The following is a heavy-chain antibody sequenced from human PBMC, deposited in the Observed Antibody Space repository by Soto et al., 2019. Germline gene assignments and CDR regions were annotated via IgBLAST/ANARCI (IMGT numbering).Heavy chain of an antibody. J-gene: IGHJ3*02. Sequence: QITLKESGPTLVNPTQTLTLTCTFSGFSLSTSGVGVGWIRQPPGKALEWLALIYWDDDKRYSPSLKSRLTITKDTSKNQVVLTMTNMDPVDTATYYCAHRRGYSSGWSESAFDIWGQGTMVTVSS. V-gene: IGHV2-5*02. CDR1: GFSLSTSGVG. D-gene: IGHD6-19*01. CDR2: IYWDDDK. CDR3: AHRRGYSSGWSESAFDI.